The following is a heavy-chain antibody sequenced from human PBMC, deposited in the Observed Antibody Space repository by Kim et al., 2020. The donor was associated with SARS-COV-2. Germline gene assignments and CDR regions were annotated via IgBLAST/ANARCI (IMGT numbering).Heavy chain of an antibody. CDR1: GFTFSSYS. V-gene: IGHV3-21*01. J-gene: IGHJ6*02. CDR3: ARESRVLRYFDWLHHYGMDV. CDR2: ISSSSSYI. Sequence: GGSLRLSCAASGFTFSSYSMNWVRQAPGKGLEWVSSISSSSSYIYYADSVKGRFTISRDNAKNSLYLQMNSLRAEDTAVYYCARESRVLRYFDWLHHYGMDVWGQGTTVTVSS. D-gene: IGHD3-9*01.